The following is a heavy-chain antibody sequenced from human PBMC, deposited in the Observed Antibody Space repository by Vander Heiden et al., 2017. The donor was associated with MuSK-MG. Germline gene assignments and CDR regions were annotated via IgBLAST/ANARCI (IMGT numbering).Heavy chain of an antibody. CDR3: ARWLQQEDDAFDI. V-gene: IGHV5-51*01. Sequence: EVQLVQSGAEVKKPGASMKISCKGSGCSFTRHWIGWVRQMPGKGLGGMGIIYHGDSDTRYSPSFQGQVTISADKSISTAYLQWSSLKASDTAMYYCARWLQQEDDAFDIWGQGTMVTVSS. CDR1: GCSFTRHW. D-gene: IGHD5-12*01. CDR2: IYHGDSDT. J-gene: IGHJ3*02.